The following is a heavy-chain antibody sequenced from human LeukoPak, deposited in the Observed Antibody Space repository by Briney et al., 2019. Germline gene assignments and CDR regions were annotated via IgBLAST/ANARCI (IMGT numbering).Heavy chain of an antibody. CDR1: GFTFSSYG. CDR3: VKGFWSGNGHYFDY. J-gene: IGHJ4*02. D-gene: IGHD3-3*01. CDR2: IRYDGSNK. V-gene: IGHV3-30*02. Sequence: PGGSLRLSCAASGFTFSSYGMHWVRQAPGKGLEWVAFIRYDGSNKYYADSVKGRFTISRDNSKNTLYLQMNSLRAEDTAVYYCVKGFWSGNGHYFDYWGQGTLVTVSS.